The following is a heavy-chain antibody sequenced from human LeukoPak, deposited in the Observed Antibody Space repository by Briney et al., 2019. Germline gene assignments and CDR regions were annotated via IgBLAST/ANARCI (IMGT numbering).Heavy chain of an antibody. J-gene: IGHJ6*02. CDR1: GGTFSSYA. CDR2: IIPIFGTA. Sequence: GASVKVSCKASGGTFSSYAISWVRQAPGQGLEWMGGIIPIFGTANYAQKFQGRVTITADESTSTAYMELSSLRSEDTAVYYCAGPSDFWSGYYTGVYVNYYYYGMDVRGQGTTVTVSS. V-gene: IGHV1-69*13. CDR3: AGPSDFWSGYYTGVYVNYYYYGMDV. D-gene: IGHD3-3*01.